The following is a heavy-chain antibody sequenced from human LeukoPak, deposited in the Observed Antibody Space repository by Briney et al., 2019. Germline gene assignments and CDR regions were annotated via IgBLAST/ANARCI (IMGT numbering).Heavy chain of an antibody. CDR1: GFTFSSQW. CDR2: VNQGGTEK. J-gene: IGHJ4*02. Sequence: GSLRLSCVASGFTFSSQWMSWVRQAPGKGLEWVANVNQGGTEKYYVDSVKGRFTISRDNSKNTLYLQMNSLRAEDTAVYYCARDLSCQDSGGSCYSVYWGQGTLVTVSS. D-gene: IGHD2-15*01. CDR3: ARDLSCQDSGGSCYSVY. V-gene: IGHV3-7*01.